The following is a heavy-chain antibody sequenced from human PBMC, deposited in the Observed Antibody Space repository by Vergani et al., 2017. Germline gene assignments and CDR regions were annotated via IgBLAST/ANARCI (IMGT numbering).Heavy chain of an antibody. D-gene: IGHD6-13*01. J-gene: IGHJ6*02. Sequence: EVQLLESGGGLVQPGGSLRLSCAASGFTFSSYAMSWVRQAPGKGLEWVSAISGSGGSTYYADSVKGRFTIARDNSKNTLYRQRNSLRAEDRAVCYCGIAAAAADYDYGMDVWGQGTTVTVS. CDR2: ISGSGGST. CDR1: GFTFSSYA. V-gene: IGHV3-23*01. CDR3: GIAAAAADYDYGMDV.